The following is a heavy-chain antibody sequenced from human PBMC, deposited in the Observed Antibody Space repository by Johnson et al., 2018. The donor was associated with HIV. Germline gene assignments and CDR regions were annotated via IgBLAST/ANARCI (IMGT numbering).Heavy chain of an antibody. J-gene: IGHJ3*01. CDR3: ARDAYYGSGSYSQRNTFDV. D-gene: IGHD3-10*01. CDR1: GFAVSSNY. CDR2: LYSAGSA. V-gene: IGHV3-66*02. Sequence: VQLVESGGGLVRPGGSLRLSCAASGFAVSSNYMNWVRQTPGKGLEWVSILYSAGSAYYADSVKGRFTISRDNSKNTLYLQMNSLRPEDTAVYYCARDAYYGSGSYSQRNTFDVWGQGTMVAVSS.